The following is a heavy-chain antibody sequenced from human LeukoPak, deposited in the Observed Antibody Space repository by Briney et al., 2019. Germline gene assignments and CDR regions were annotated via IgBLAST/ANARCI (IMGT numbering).Heavy chain of an antibody. V-gene: IGHV4-31*03. J-gene: IGHJ4*01. CDR3: ASTSPYYFDD. CDR2: IYYSGST. Sequence: SETLPLTCTVSGGSISSGGYYWSWIRQHPGKGLEWIGYIYYSGSTYYNPSLKSRVTISVDTSKNQFSLKLSSVTAADTAVYYCASTSPYYFDDWSQGTLVTVSS. CDR1: GGSISSGGYY.